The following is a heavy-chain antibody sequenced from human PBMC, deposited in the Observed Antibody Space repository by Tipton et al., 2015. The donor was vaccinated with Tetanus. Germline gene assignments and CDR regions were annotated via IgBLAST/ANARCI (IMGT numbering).Heavy chain of an antibody. CDR3: TTSGIVVSGYRVDY. CDR2: IKSKTDGGTT. Sequence: SLRLSCATSGLFFKNAWMNWGRQAPGKGLEWVGRIKSKTDGGTTDYAARVKDRFSISRDDSKDTLFLQMNSLKTEDTAVYYCTTSGIVVSGYRVDYWGRGTLVVVSS. J-gene: IGHJ4*02. CDR1: GLFFKNAW. V-gene: IGHV3-15*07. D-gene: IGHD2-15*01.